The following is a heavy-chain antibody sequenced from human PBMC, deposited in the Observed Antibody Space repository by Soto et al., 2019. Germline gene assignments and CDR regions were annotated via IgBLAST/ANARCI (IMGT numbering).Heavy chain of an antibody. Sequence: EVQLLESGGGLVQPGGSLRLSCAASGFTFNNYAMTWVRQAPGKGLEWVSAISGGGDTTSYADSVKGRFTVSRDGSKNTLYLQMRSLRAEDTALYYCAKGRGGSGSLTPRLDFWGQRTLVTVSS. J-gene: IGHJ4*02. CDR1: GFTFNNYA. V-gene: IGHV3-23*01. CDR3: AKGRGGSGSLTPRLDF. D-gene: IGHD3-10*01. CDR2: ISGGGDTT.